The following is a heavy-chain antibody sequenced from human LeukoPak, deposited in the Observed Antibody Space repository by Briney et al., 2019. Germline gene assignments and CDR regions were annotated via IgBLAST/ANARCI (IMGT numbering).Heavy chain of an antibody. CDR3: ARSRITISPYYYYGMDV. D-gene: IGHD3-3*01. CDR1: GYTFASYA. J-gene: IGHJ6*02. Sequence: ASVKVSCKASGYTFASYAMHWVRQAPGQRLEWLEWINAGNGNTKYSQKFQGRVTITRDTSASTAYMELSSLRSEDTAVYYCARSRITISPYYYYGMDVWGQGTTVTVSS. CDR2: INAGNGNT. V-gene: IGHV1-3*01.